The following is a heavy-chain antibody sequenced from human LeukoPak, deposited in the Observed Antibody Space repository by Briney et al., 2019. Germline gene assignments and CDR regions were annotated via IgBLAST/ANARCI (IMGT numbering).Heavy chain of an antibody. Sequence: PSETLSLTCTVSGGSISNYYWNWIRQSPGKGLEWIGYIYYSGSTSYNPSLKSRVTISVDTSRNQFTLNLSSVTAADTAVYYCARLRSGYNVFDSWGQGTLVTVSS. V-gene: IGHV4-59*01. J-gene: IGHJ4*02. D-gene: IGHD5-24*01. CDR1: GGSISNYY. CDR3: ARLRSGYNVFDS. CDR2: IYYSGST.